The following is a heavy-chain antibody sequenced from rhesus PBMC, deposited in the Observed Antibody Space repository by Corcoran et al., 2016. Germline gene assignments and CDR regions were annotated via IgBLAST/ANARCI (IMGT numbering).Heavy chain of an antibody. CDR1: GGSISSGYD. CDR2: IYGSSRST. J-gene: IGHJ3*01. D-gene: IGHD6-31*01. Sequence: QVQLQESGPGVVKPSETLSLTCAVSGGSISSGYDWSWICQPPGKGLEWIGYIYGSSRSTNYSRSLQNRVAISKDASKNQFSLKLSSVTAADTAVYYCARPHGSGWADAFDFWGQGLRVTVSS. V-gene: IGHV4-76*01. CDR3: ARPHGSGWADAFDF.